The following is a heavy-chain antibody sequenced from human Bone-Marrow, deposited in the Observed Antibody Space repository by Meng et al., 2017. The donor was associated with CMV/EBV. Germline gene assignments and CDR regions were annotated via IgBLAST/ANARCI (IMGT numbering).Heavy chain of an antibody. J-gene: IGHJ5*02. V-gene: IGHV3-30*18. CDR2: IPYDASNK. CDR1: GVHFSTYG. D-gene: IGHD6-19*01. Sequence: SGVHFSTYGMHWVRQAPGKGLEWVSMIPYDASNKYYADSVKGRFTISRDDSKNTLYLQMNSLRTEDTAVYYCAKDLYSSGSYNYFDPWGQGTLVTVSS. CDR3: AKDLYSSGSYNYFDP.